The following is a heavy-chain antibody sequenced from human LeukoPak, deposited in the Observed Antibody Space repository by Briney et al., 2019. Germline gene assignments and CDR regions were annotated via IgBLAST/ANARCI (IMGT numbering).Heavy chain of an antibody. Sequence: PGGSLRLSCAASGFTFSSYAMSWVRQAPGKGLEWVSAISGSGGSTYYADSVKGRFTISRDNSKNTLYLQMNSLRAEDTAVYYCAKDRGPWGYSYGEGFDYWGQGTLVTVSS. D-gene: IGHD5-18*01. CDR3: AKDRGPWGYSYGEGFDY. J-gene: IGHJ4*02. CDR2: ISGSGGST. CDR1: GFTFSSYA. V-gene: IGHV3-23*01.